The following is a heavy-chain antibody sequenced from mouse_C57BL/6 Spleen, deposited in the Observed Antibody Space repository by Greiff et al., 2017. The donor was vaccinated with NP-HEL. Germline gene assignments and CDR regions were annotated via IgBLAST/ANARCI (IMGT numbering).Heavy chain of an antibody. D-gene: IGHD4-1*02. J-gene: IGHJ4*01. V-gene: IGHV10-1*01. Sequence: EVKLVESGGGLVQPKGSLKLSCAASGFSFNTYAMNWVRQAPGKGLEWVARLRSKSNNYATYYADSVKDRFTISRDDSESMLYLQMNNLKTEDTAMYYCVRQNLSNWDDAMDYWGQGTSVTVSS. CDR1: GFSFNTYA. CDR3: VRQNLSNWDDAMDY. CDR2: LRSKSNNYAT.